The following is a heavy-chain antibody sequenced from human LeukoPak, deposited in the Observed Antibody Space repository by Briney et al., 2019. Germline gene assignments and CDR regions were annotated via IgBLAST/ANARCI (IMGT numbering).Heavy chain of an antibody. CDR1: GGSISSSSYY. V-gene: IGHV4-39*07. CDR2: IYYSGST. D-gene: IGHD3-10*01. CDR3: ARRGRQLRGWFDP. J-gene: IGHJ5*02. Sequence: PSETLSLTCTVSGGSISSSSYYWGWIRQPPGKGLEWIGSIYYSGSTYYNPSLKSRVTISVDTSKNQFSLKLSSVTVADTAVYYCARRGRQLRGWFDPWGQGTLVTVSS.